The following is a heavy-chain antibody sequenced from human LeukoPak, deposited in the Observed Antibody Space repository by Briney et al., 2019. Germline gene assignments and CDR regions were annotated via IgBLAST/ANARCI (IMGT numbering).Heavy chain of an antibody. J-gene: IGHJ6*03. D-gene: IGHD3-22*01. V-gene: IGHV4-34*01. CDR3: ARGRLGSVVFEGYYYFMDV. Sequence: PSETLSLTCAVYGGSFNDYFWTWIRQPPGKGLEWIGGVYNGGSTNYNPSLKSRVIISVGTSKNQFSLRLSSVTAADTAVYYCARGRLGSVVFEGYYYFMDVWGKGTTVTVSS. CDR1: GGSFNDYF. CDR2: VYNGGST.